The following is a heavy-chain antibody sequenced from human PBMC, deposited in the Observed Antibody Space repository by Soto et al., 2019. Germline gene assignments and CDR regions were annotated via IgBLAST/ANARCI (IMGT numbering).Heavy chain of an antibody. D-gene: IGHD2-21*02. J-gene: IGHJ4*02. V-gene: IGHV3-33*01. CDR3: ARGVVTAISGLGY. CDR2: IWYDGSNK. Sequence: QVQLVESGGGVVQPGRSLRLSCAASGFTFSSYGMHWVRQAPGKGLEWVAVIWYDGSNKYYADSVKGRFTISRDNSKNPLYLQMNRLRAEDTAVYYCARGVVTAISGLGYWGQGTLVTVSS. CDR1: GFTFSSYG.